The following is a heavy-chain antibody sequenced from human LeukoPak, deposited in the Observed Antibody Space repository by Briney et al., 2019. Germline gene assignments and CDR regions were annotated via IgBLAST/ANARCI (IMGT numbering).Heavy chain of an antibody. CDR1: GGSFSGYY. D-gene: IGHD5-18*01. J-gene: IGHJ5*02. V-gene: IGHV4-59*01. Sequence: SETLSLTCAVYGGSFSGYYWSWIRQPPGKGLEWIGYIYYSGSTNYNPSLKSRVTISVDTSKNQFSLKLSSVTAADTAVYYCARTGARGYSSWGQGTLVTVSS. CDR3: ARTGARGYSS. CDR2: IYYSGST.